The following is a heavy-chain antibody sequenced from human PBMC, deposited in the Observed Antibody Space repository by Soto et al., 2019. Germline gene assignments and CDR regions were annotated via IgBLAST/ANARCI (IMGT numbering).Heavy chain of an antibody. D-gene: IGHD3-10*01. V-gene: IGHV4-4*02. CDR3: ARLVYDTRLNYMYFDF. Sequence: SETLSLTCAVSGVSLTSGNWWTWVRQSPQRGLEYIGEIFHDGTANYYPSFERRVAVSVDTSRNQFSLKLTSVTAADTAVYFCARLVYDTRLNYMYFDFWGPGTLVTVSS. CDR1: GVSLTSGNW. J-gene: IGHJ4*02. CDR2: IFHDGTA.